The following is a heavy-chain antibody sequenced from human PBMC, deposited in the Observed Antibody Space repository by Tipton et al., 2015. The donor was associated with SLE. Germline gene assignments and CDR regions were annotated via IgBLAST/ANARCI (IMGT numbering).Heavy chain of an antibody. Sequence: TLSLTCTVSGGSISSYYWSWIRQPPGKGLEWIGYISYSGSTNYNPSLKSRVTISVDTSKNQFSLKLSSVTAADTAVYYCARGILEWSDYWGQGTLVTVSS. CDR2: ISYSGST. D-gene: IGHD3-3*01. V-gene: IGHV4-59*12. CDR1: GGSISSYY. CDR3: ARGILEWSDY. J-gene: IGHJ4*02.